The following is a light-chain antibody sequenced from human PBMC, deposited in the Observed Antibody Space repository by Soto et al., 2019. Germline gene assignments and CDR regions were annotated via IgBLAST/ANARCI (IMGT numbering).Light chain of an antibody. J-gene: IGLJ3*02. Sequence: QAVVTQQPSVSGDPGQRVPISCTGSYSNIGAGYEVHWYQQIPGTAPKLLISGHNNRPSGVTDRCFGSKSGTSASLTIIGLQAEDEADYYCQSYDSSRSGSGVFGGGTKLTVL. V-gene: IGLV1-40*01. CDR2: GHN. CDR3: QSYDSSRSGSGV. CDR1: YSNIGAGYE.